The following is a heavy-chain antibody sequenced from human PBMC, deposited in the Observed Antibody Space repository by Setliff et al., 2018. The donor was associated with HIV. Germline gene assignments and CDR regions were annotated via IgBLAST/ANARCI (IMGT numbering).Heavy chain of an antibody. D-gene: IGHD3-3*02. CDR3: AHILQDPPSHFYYYFYMDV. V-gene: IGHV2-5*02. Sequence: SGPTLVNPTQTLTLTCTFSGFSLTTSGVGVGWIRQSPGEAPEWLAMIYWDDDTRYSPSLKSRLTITKDTSKNQVVLTMTNMDPVDTATYYCAHILQDPPSHFYYYFYMDVWGKGTTVTVSS. J-gene: IGHJ6*03. CDR2: IYWDDDT. CDR1: GFSLTTSGVG.